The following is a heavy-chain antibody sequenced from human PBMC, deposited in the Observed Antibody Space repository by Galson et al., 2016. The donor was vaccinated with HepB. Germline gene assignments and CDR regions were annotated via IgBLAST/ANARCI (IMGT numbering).Heavy chain of an antibody. D-gene: IGHD2-2*01. J-gene: IGHJ4*02. V-gene: IGHV1-18*04. CDR2: ISANSGNT. Sequence: SVKVSCKASGYRFPTYGISWVRQAPGQGLEWLGWISANSGNTIYAQKFQDRVTMTRDTSASTVYMDLRSLRSDDTAVYYCARDVPFRFDYWGQGTLVTVSS. CDR3: ARDVPFRFDY. CDR1: GYRFPTYG.